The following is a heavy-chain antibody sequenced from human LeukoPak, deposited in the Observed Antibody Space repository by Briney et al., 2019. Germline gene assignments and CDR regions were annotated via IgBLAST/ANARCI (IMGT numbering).Heavy chain of an antibody. Sequence: GGSLRLSCAASGFTVSSNYMSWVRQAPGKGLEWVSVIYSGGSTYYADSVKGRFTISRDNAKNLLFLQMNSLRAEDTAVYYCARMNYVSTGWGAPFDNWGQGTLVTVSS. V-gene: IGHV3-53*01. D-gene: IGHD1-7*01. CDR3: ARMNYVSTGWGAPFDN. J-gene: IGHJ4*02. CDR1: GFTVSSNY. CDR2: IYSGGST.